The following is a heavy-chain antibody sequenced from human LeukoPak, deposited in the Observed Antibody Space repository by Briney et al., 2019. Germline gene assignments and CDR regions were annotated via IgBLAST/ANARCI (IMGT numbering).Heavy chain of an antibody. J-gene: IGHJ4*02. Sequence: RVTSVRVSCKASGYTFTDYYIHRVRQAPGQGLEWMGWINPNSDYTFYAQKFQGRVTLTRDTSISTVYMELTTLTSDDTALYYCAVAPGDYWGQGTLVSVSA. CDR2: INPNSDYT. D-gene: IGHD2-21*01. CDR1: GYTFTDYY. CDR3: AVAPGDY. V-gene: IGHV1-2*02.